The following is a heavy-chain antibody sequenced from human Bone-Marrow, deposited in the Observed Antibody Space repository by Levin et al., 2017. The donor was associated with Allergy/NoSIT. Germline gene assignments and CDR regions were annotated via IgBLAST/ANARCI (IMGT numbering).Heavy chain of an antibody. D-gene: IGHD3-9*01. Sequence: SQTLSLTCTVSGGSISSSYYWGWIRQSPGRGLEWIAYMYYSGASFYNPSLGSRVTISVDTSKSQLSLKMSSVTAADTAVYYCARHGPAFYNDYSDAFDIWGQGTLVTVSP. CDR1: GGSISSSYY. CDR3: ARHGPAFYNDYSDAFDI. J-gene: IGHJ3*02. CDR2: MYYSGAS. V-gene: IGHV4-39*01.